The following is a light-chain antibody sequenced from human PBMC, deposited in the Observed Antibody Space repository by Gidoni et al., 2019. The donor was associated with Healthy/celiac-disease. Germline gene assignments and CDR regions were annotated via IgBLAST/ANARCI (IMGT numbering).Light chain of an antibody. V-gene: IGKV3-11*01. CDR3: QQRSNWPPLT. Sequence: DIVLTQSPATLSLSPGERATLSCRASQNVSSYLAWYQQKPGQAPRLLIYDASNRATGIPARFSGSGSGTDFTLTISSLEPEDFAFYYCQQRSNWPPLTFGGGTKVEIK. J-gene: IGKJ4*01. CDR2: DAS. CDR1: QNVSSY.